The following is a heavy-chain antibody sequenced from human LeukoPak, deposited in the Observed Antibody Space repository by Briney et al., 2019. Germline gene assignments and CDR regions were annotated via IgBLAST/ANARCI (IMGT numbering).Heavy chain of an antibody. CDR1: GYTFTSYY. CDR3: VADIVVVVAATF. CDR2: INPSGGST. J-gene: IGHJ4*02. D-gene: IGHD2-15*01. Sequence: ASVKVSCKASGYTFTSYYMHWVRQAPGQGLEWMGIINPSGGSTSYAQKFQGRVTMTRDMSTSTAYMELSSLRSEDTAVYYCVADIVVVVAATFWGQGTLVTVSS. V-gene: IGHV1-46*01.